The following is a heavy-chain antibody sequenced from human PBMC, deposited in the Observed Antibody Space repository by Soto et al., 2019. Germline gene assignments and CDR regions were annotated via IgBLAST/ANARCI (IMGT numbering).Heavy chain of an antibody. V-gene: IGHV1-18*01. J-gene: IGHJ4*02. CDR1: GYTFINYH. Sequence: QVQLVQSGGEVKKPGASVTVSCKASGYTFINYHITWGRQAPGQGLEWMAWINTYNGMTDYAQRFQGRVTMTRDPSTSTAYMELRNLGSDDTAVYFCAKSPRGEMATDWGQGTLVTVSS. CDR3: AKSPRGEMATD. CDR2: INTYNGMT. D-gene: IGHD5-12*01.